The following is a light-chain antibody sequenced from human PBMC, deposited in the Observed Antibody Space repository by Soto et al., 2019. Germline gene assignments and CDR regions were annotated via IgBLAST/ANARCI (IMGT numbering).Light chain of an antibody. CDR3: QQYIRYSPYT. Sequence: DIQMTQFPSTLSASIGDRVTITCRASQTISSSLAWYQQKPGKAPKLLIYKASNLETVVPSRFSGSGPGTEFALTISSLQPDDFATYYCQQYIRYSPYTFVQGTMLEIK. J-gene: IGKJ2*01. CDR1: QTISSS. CDR2: KAS. V-gene: IGKV1-5*03.